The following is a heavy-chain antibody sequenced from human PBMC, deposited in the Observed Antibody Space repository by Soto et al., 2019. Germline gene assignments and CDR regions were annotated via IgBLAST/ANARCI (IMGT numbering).Heavy chain of an antibody. D-gene: IGHD6-13*01. CDR2: ISSNGGST. CDR3: VWYSSCWYPPFDY. V-gene: IGHV3-64D*06. CDR1: GFTFSSYA. J-gene: IGHJ4*02. Sequence: GGSLRLSCSDSGFTFSSYAMHWVRQAPGKGLEYVSAISSNGGSTYYADSVKGRFTISRDNSKNTLYLQMSSLRAEDTAGYYCVWYSSCWYPPFDYWGQGTMVTV.